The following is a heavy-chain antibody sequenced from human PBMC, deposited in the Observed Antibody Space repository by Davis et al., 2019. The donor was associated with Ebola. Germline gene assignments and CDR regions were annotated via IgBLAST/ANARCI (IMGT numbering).Heavy chain of an antibody. CDR2: ISHHNGDT. CDR1: GGSFSDYF. Sequence: SETLSLTCGVYGGSFSDYFWSWIRQPPEKGLEWIGEISHHNGDTNYNPSLRSRVTMSVDRSKDQFSLKVNSVTAADTAVYYCARTGYNVFYWGQGTLVTVS. D-gene: IGHD5-24*01. J-gene: IGHJ4*02. V-gene: IGHV4-34*01. CDR3: ARTGYNVFY.